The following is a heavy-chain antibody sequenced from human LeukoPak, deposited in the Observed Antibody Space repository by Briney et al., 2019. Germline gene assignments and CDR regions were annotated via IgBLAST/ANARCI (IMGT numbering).Heavy chain of an antibody. V-gene: IGHV1-2*02. CDR2: INPNSGGT. D-gene: IGHD1-26*01. Sequence: ASVKVSCKASGYTFTGYYMHWVRQAPGQGLEWMGWINPNSGGTSYAQKFQGGVTMTRDTSISTAYMELSRLRSDDTAVYFCARELLGVWEANFDYWGQGTLVTVSS. J-gene: IGHJ4*02. CDR1: GYTFTGYY. CDR3: ARELLGVWEANFDY.